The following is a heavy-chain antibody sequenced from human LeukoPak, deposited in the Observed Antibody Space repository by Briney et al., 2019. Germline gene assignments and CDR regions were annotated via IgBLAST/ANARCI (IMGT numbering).Heavy chain of an antibody. CDR3: AREIPLRRYFDL. CDR2: INHSGST. D-gene: IGHD4-17*01. J-gene: IGHJ2*01. Sequence: SETLSLTCAVYGGSFSGYYWSWIRQPPGKGLEWIGEINHSGSTNYNPSLKSRVTISVDTSKNQFTLKLSSATAADTAVYYCAREIPLRRYFDLWGRGTLVTVSS. V-gene: IGHV4-34*01. CDR1: GGSFSGYY.